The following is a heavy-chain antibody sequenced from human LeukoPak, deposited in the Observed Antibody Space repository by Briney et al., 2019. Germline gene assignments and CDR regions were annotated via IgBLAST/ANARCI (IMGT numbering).Heavy chain of an antibody. J-gene: IGHJ4*02. V-gene: IGHV3-23*01. CDR1: GFTFSSYG. CDR3: AKGISSGPGRGY. D-gene: IGHD6-19*01. CDR2: ISGSGGST. Sequence: PGGTLRLSCAASGFTFSSYGMSWVRQAPGKGLEWVSAISGSGGSTYYADSVKGRFTISRDDSKNTLYLQMNSLRAEDTAVYYCAKGISSGPGRGYWGQGTLVTVSS.